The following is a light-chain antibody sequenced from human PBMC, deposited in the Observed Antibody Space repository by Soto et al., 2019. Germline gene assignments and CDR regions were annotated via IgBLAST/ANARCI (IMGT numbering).Light chain of an antibody. CDR2: GAS. J-gene: IGKJ2*01. Sequence: EIVMTQSPATLSVSPGERATLSCRASQSISSNVAWYQQKPGQAPRRLIYGASTRATGIPARFSGSGSGTEFTLTISSLQSEDFAVYFCQQYNNWPYTFGQGTKVDIK. CDR1: QSISSN. V-gene: IGKV3-15*01. CDR3: QQYNNWPYT.